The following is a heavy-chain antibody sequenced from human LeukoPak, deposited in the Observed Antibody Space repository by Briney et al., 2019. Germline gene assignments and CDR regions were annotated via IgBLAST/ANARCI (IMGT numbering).Heavy chain of an antibody. V-gene: IGHV3-21*01. J-gene: IGHJ4*02. CDR3: ARADSSGWYFFDY. Sequence: PGGSLRLSCAASGFSFSSYAMHWVRQAPGKGLEWVSSISSSSSYIYYADSVKGRFTISRDNAKNSLYLQMNSLRAEDTAVYYCARADSSGWYFFDYWGQGTLVTVSS. D-gene: IGHD6-19*01. CDR2: ISSSSSYI. CDR1: GFSFSSYA.